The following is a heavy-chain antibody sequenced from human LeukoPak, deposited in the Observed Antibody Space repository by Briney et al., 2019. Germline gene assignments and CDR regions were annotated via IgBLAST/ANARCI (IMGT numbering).Heavy chain of an antibody. Sequence: GGSLRLSCAASGFTVSSNYMSWVRQAPGKGLEWVSVIYSGGSTYYADSVKGRFTISRDNSKNTLYLQMNSLRAEDTAVYYCARGGGAYCSGGSCSPRYYYGMDVWSQGTTVTVSS. D-gene: IGHD2-15*01. CDR3: ARGGGAYCSGGSCSPRYYYGMDV. CDR1: GFTVSSNY. CDR2: IYSGGST. V-gene: IGHV3-66*02. J-gene: IGHJ6*02.